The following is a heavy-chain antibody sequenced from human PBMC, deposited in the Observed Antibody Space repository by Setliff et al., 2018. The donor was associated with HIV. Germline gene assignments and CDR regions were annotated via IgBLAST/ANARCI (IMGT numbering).Heavy chain of an antibody. Sequence: SETLSLTCTVSGGSFSTYYWSWIRQLAGEGLEYIGRVHSTGTTIYNPSLKSRVTMSVDTSKNQLSLKLRSVTAADTAVYYCARARITMTGGRLEPYAFDRWGQGTKVTVSS. V-gene: IGHV4-4*07. D-gene: IGHD3-22*01. CDR2: VHSTGTT. CDR3: ARARITMTGGRLEPYAFDR. J-gene: IGHJ3*01. CDR1: GGSFSTYY.